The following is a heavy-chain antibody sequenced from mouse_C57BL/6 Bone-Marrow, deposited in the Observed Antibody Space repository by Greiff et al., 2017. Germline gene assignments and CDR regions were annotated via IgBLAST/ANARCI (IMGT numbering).Heavy chain of an antibody. V-gene: IGHV14-4*01. CDR1: GFNIKDDY. Sequence: VQLQQSGAELVRPGASVKLSCTASGFNIKDDYMHWVKQRPEQGLEWIGWIDPENGDTEYASKFQGKATITADTSSNPAYLQLSILTSEDTAVYYCTNYYGSNWYFDVWGTGTTVTVSS. CDR3: TNYYGSNWYFDV. CDR2: IDPENGDT. D-gene: IGHD1-1*01. J-gene: IGHJ1*03.